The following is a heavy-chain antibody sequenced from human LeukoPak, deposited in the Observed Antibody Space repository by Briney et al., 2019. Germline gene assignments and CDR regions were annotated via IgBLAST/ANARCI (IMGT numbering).Heavy chain of an antibody. CDR1: GFTFSSYA. V-gene: IGHV3-23*01. J-gene: IGHJ4*02. CDR3: AKGRDSSFVPDC. D-gene: IGHD6-6*01. CDR2: ISGSADST. Sequence: GGSLRLSCAASGFTFSSYAMSWVRQAPGRGLEWVSSISGSADSTYYADSVKGRFSISRDNSKNTLYLQMNSLRADDTAVYYCAKGRDSSFVPDCWGQGTLVTVSS.